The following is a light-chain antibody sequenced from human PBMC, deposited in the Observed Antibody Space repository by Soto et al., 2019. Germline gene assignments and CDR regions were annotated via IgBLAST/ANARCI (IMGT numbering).Light chain of an antibody. CDR3: LQYGNSPFT. V-gene: IGKV3-20*01. CDR2: GAS. CDR1: QSVSSSY. Sequence: EIVLTQSPGTLSLSPGERATLSCRASQSVSSSYLAWYQQKPGQTPRLLIYGASSRATGIPDRFSGSGSGTDFTLTISRLEPEEFAVYYCLQYGNSPFTFGPGTKVDVK. J-gene: IGKJ3*01.